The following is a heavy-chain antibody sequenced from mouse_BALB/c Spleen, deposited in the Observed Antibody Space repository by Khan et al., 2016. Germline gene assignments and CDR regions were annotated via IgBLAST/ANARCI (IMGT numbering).Heavy chain of an antibody. V-gene: IGHV9-3-1*01. CDR3: ATGSTTVIATGRDC. CDR1: GYTFTNFG. CDR2: INTNTGET. Sequence: QIQLVQSGPELKKPGETVKISCKASGYTFTNFGINWVRQAPGKGLEWMDWINTNTGETTYADDFKGRFAFSLETSASTAYLQINNLKTEDTATXSCATGSTTVIATGRDCWGEGTTLTVSS. J-gene: IGHJ2*01. D-gene: IGHD1-1*01.